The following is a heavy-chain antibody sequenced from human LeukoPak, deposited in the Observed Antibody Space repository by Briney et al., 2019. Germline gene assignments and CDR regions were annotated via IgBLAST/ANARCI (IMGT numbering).Heavy chain of an antibody. CDR3: ARGYYDSSGYYYPHYMDV. CDR2: IYYSGST. J-gene: IGHJ6*03. Sequence: SETLSLTCTVSGGSISSSSYYWGWIRQPPGKGLEWIGSIYYSGSTYYNPSLKSRVTISVDTSKNQFSLKLSSVTAADTAVYYCARGYYDSSGYYYPHYMDVWGKGTTVTISS. D-gene: IGHD3-22*01. CDR1: GGSISSSSYY. V-gene: IGHV4-39*01.